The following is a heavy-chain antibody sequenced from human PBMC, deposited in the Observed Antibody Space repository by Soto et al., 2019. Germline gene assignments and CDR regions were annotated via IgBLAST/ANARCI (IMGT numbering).Heavy chain of an antibody. V-gene: IGHV1-3*01. CDR3: ARTVGYYYGMDV. J-gene: IGHJ6*02. CDR1: GYTFTSYA. D-gene: IGHD4-17*01. CDR2: INAGNGNT. Sequence: QVQLVQSGAEVKKPGASVKVSCKASGYTFTSYAMHWVRQAPVQRLEWMGWINAGNGNTKYSKKFQGRVTITRDTSASTAYMEVSGLRSEDTAVYYCARTVGYYYGMDVWGQGTTVTVSS.